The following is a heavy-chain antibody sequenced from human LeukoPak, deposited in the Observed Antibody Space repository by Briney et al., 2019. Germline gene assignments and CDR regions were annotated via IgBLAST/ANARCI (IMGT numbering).Heavy chain of an antibody. CDR3: ARSYMTTVTTERLLIWFDP. CDR1: GGTFSSYV. D-gene: IGHD4-17*01. J-gene: IGHJ5*02. V-gene: IGHV1-69*13. Sequence: LVKVSCKASGGTFSSYVISWVRQAPGQGLEWMGGIIPIFGTANYAQKFQGRVTITADESTSTVYMELRSLRSDDTAVYYCARSYMTTVTTERLLIWFDPWGQGTLVTVSS. CDR2: IIPIFGTA.